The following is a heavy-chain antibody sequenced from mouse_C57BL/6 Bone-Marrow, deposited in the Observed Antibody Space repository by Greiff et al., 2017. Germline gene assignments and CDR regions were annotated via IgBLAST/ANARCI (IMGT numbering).Heavy chain of an antibody. CDR3: ARLRNYGSSYGWFAY. J-gene: IGHJ3*01. D-gene: IGHD1-1*01. CDR1: GYTFTDYY. V-gene: IGHV1-76*01. Sequence: VQLQQSGAEPVRPGASVKLSCKASGYTFTDYYINWVKQRPGQGLEWIARIYPGSGNTYYNEKFKGKATLTAEKSSSTAYMQLSSLTSEDSAVYFCARLRNYGSSYGWFAYWGQGTLVTVSA. CDR2: IYPGSGNT.